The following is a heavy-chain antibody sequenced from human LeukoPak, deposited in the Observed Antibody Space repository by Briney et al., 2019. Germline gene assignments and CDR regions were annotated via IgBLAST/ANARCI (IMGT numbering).Heavy chain of an antibody. Sequence: PGGSLRLSCAASGFTLDDYCMSWVRHAPGKGLEWVSGINWNCGSTGYADSVMGRITISSDNAKNSLYLKMNSLSAEDTALYYCVGDLPPSSGWYDAFDIWGQGTLVTVSS. J-gene: IGHJ3*02. CDR3: VGDLPPSSGWYDAFDI. CDR2: INWNCGST. V-gene: IGHV3-20*04. CDR1: GFTLDDYC. D-gene: IGHD6-19*01.